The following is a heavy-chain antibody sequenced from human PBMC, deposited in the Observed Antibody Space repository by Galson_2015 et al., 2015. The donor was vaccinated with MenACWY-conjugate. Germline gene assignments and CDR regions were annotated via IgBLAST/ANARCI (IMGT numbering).Heavy chain of an antibody. V-gene: IGHV3-7*03. CDR3: AREGPVVITGVRYYYYGMDV. D-gene: IGHD3-22*01. Sequence: SLRLSCAASGFTFSSYWMSWVRQAPGKGLEWVANIKQDGSEKYYVDSVKGRFTISRDNAKNSLYLQINSLRAEDTAVYYCAREGPVVITGVRYYYYGMDVWGQGTTVTVSS. J-gene: IGHJ6*02. CDR2: IKQDGSEK. CDR1: GFTFSSYW.